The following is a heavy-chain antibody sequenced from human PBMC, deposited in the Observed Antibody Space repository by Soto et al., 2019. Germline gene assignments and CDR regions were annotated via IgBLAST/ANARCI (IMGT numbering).Heavy chain of an antibody. D-gene: IGHD3-9*01. V-gene: IGHV3-7*01. Sequence: HPGGSLRLSCAASGFTFSSYWMSWVRQAPGKGLEWVANIKQDGSEKYYVDSVKGRFTISRDNAKNSLYLQMNSLRAEDTAVYYCARDTDYDILTGYETYYFDYWGQGTLVTVSS. J-gene: IGHJ4*02. CDR1: GFTFSSYW. CDR2: IKQDGSEK. CDR3: ARDTDYDILTGYETYYFDY.